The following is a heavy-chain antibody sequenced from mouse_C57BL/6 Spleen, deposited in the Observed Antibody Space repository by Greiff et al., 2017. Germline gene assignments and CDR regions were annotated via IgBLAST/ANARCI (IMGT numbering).Heavy chain of an antibody. J-gene: IGHJ2*01. CDR2: IYPSDSET. CDR3: ARRGDYYGSISY. V-gene: IGHV1-61*01. CDR1: GYTFTSYW. Sequence: VQLQQPGAELVRPGSSVKLSCKASGYTFTSYWMDWVKQRPGQGLEWIGNIYPSDSETHYNQKFKDKDTLTVDKSSSTAYMQLSSLTSEDSAVYYCARRGDYYGSISYWGQGTTLTVSS. D-gene: IGHD1-1*01.